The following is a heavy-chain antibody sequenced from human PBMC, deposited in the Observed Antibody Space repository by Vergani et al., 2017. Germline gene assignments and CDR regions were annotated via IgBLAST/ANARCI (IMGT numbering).Heavy chain of an antibody. CDR2: ISSSSSYI. Sequence: EVQLVESGGGLVKPGGSLRLSCAASGFTFSSYSMNWVRQAPGKGLEWVSSISSSSSYIYYADSVKGRFTISRDNAKNSLYLQMNSLRAEDTAVYYCARDVGQLRYIHYYYGMDVGGQGTTVTVSS. CDR3: ARDVGQLRYIHYYYGMDV. J-gene: IGHJ6*02. D-gene: IGHD2-2*02. V-gene: IGHV3-21*01. CDR1: GFTFSSYS.